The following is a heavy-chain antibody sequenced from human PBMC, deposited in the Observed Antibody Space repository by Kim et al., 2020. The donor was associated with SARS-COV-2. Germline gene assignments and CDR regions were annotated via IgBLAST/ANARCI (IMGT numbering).Heavy chain of an antibody. CDR2: NSAHNSHT. Sequence: ASVKVSCQAFGYTFVSYGFSWVRQAPGQGREWMGWNSAHNSHTMYAQKLQGRVTMTTDTSTSTAFMELRRLRSDDTAVYYCARGIAAAPVDNDYGMDVWGQGTTVTVPS. D-gene: IGHD6-13*01. V-gene: IGHV1-18*01. CDR3: ARGIAAAPVDNDYGMDV. J-gene: IGHJ6*02. CDR1: GYTFVSYG.